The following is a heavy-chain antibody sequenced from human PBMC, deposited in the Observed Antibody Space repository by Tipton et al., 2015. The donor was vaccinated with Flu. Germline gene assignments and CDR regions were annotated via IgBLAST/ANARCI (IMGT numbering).Heavy chain of an antibody. J-gene: IGHJ4*02. CDR1: GGFINTYY. Sequence: TLSLTCTVSGGFINTYYWTWIRQPPGKGLEWIGYIYYTGSTDYNASLKGRVSMSLDTSKNQFSLKLSSVTAADTAVYFCARGGRYLDFWGQGTLVTVSS. CDR2: IYYTGST. CDR3: ARGGRYLDF. D-gene: IGHD3-16*01. V-gene: IGHV4-59*13.